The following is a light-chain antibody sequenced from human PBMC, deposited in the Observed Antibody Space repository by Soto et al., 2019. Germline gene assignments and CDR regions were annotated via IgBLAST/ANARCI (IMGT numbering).Light chain of an antibody. J-gene: IGKJ5*01. CDR2: DAS. CDR3: QQPSNFPIT. Sequence: EIALTRSPSSLSQSLGFSATIACRARQSVRSSYLAWYQQKPGQAPRLLIYDASNRATGIPARFSGSGSGTDFTLTISSLQPEDFAVYYCQQPSNFPITFGQGTRLEIK. V-gene: IGKV3-11*01. CDR1: QSVRSSY.